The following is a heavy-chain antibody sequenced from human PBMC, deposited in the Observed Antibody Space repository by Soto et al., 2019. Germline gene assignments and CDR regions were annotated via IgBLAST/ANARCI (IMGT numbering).Heavy chain of an antibody. CDR1: GFTFSSYG. V-gene: IGHV3-30*18. Sequence: QVQLVKSGGGVVQPGRSLSLSCAASGFTFSSYGMHWVRQAPGKGLEWVAVISYDGSNKYYADSVKGRFTISRDNSKNTLYLQMNSLRAEDTAVYYCAKDRFEYSSSCIDYWGQGTLVTVSS. CDR3: AKDRFEYSSSCIDY. J-gene: IGHJ4*02. D-gene: IGHD6-13*01. CDR2: ISYDGSNK.